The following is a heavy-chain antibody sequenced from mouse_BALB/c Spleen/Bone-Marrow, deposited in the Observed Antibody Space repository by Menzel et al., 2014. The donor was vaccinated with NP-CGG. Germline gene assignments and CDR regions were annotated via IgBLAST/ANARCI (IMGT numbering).Heavy chain of an antibody. J-gene: IGHJ4*01. Sequence: EEHLVESGAELVKPGASVKLSCTASGFNIKDTYMHWVKQRPEQGLEWIGRIDPANGNTKYDPKFQGKATITADTSSNTAYLQLSSLTSEDTAVYYCARWLLPYGLDYWVQGPPVTVSS. V-gene: IGHV14-3*02. D-gene: IGHD2-3*01. CDR2: IDPANGNT. CDR1: GFNIKDTY. CDR3: ARWLLPYGLDY.